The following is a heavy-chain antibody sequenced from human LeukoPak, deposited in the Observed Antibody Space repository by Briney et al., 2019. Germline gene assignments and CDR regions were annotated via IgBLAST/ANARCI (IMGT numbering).Heavy chain of an antibody. D-gene: IGHD6-13*01. CDR3: ARKSSSWYREHAFDI. J-gene: IGHJ3*02. CDR2: INAGNGNT. V-gene: IGHV1-3*01. CDR1: GYTFTSYA. Sequence: ASVKVSCKASGYTFTSYAMHWVRQAPGQRLEWMGWINAGNGNTKYSQKFQGRVTITRDTSASTAYMELSSLRSEDTAVYYCARKSSSWYREHAFDIWGQGTMVTVSS.